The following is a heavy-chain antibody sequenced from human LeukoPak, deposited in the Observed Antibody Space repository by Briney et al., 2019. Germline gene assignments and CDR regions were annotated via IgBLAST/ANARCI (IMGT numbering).Heavy chain of an antibody. D-gene: IGHD3-22*01. V-gene: IGHV3-33*01. CDR1: GFTFRSYD. Sequence: GGSLRLSCEASGFTFRSYDMHWFRQAPGKGLEWVAVVWYDESNKYYVDSVKGRFTISRDNSKNTLYLQMNSLRVEDTALYYCAREDSSGAFDLWGQGTMVTVSS. CDR2: VWYDESNK. CDR3: AREDSSGAFDL. J-gene: IGHJ3*01.